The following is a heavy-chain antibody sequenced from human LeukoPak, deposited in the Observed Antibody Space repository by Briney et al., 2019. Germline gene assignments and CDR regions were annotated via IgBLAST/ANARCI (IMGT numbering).Heavy chain of an antibody. V-gene: IGHV3-21*01. Sequence: GGSLRLSCAASGFTFSGYSMNWVRQAPGKGLEWVSSISSSSRYIYYADSVKGRFTISRDNAKNSLYLQMNSLRAEDTAVYYCARDFGDCSSTSCPKEYWGHRALVTASS. D-gene: IGHD2-2*01. CDR1: GFTFSGYS. J-gene: IGHJ4*01. CDR3: ARDFGDCSSTSCPKEY. CDR2: ISSSSRYI.